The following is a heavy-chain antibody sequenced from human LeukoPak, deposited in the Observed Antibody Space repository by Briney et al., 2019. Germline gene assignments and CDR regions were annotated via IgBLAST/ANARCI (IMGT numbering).Heavy chain of an antibody. CDR3: ARDKGDYDTSGSLFVF. V-gene: IGHV3-7*03. D-gene: IGHD3-22*01. Sequence: GGSLRLSCAASGFTFSRYWTSWVRQAPRKGLEWVANIKQDGSETYYVDSVKDRFTISRDNAKNSLYLQMNSLRAEDTAVYYCARDKGDYDTSGSLFVFGGQGTLVTVSS. J-gene: IGHJ4*02. CDR2: IKQDGSET. CDR1: GFTFSRYW.